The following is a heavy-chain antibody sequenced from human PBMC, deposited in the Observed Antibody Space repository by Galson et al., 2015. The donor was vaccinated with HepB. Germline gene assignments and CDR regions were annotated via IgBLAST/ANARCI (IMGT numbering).Heavy chain of an antibody. CDR2: ISFDGGNK. CDR1: AFTFNAYA. CDR3: ARGRKLRYFDWLLQDDWYFDL. J-gene: IGHJ2*01. V-gene: IGHV3-30*04. Sequence: SLRLSCAASAFTFNAYAMHWVRQAPGKGLEWVTAISFDGGNKYYADSVKGRFTISRDNFENTLYLQMNSLGAEDTAVYYCARGRKLRYFDWLLQDDWYFDLWGRGTLVTVSS. D-gene: IGHD3-9*01.